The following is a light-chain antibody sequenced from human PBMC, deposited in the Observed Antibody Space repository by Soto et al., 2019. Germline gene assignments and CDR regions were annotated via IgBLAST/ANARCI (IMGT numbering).Light chain of an antibody. CDR1: QSLVYSDGSTY. J-gene: IGKJ2*01. CDR3: QQLYDTPQT. CDR2: KVS. Sequence: DVVMTQSPLSLPVTLGQPASISCRSSQSLVYSDGSTYLNWFQQRSGQSPRRLIYKVSNRDSGVPDRFSGSGSGANFTLNISRVEAEDVGVYYCQQLYDTPQTFGQGTKVDIK. V-gene: IGKV2-30*01.